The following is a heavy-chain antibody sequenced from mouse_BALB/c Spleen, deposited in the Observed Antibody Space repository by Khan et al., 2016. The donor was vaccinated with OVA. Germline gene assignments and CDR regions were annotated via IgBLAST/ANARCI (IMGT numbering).Heavy chain of an antibody. CDR3: TRRRGYYSSNPYFDY. V-gene: IGHV5-6-4*01. CDR1: GFSFSTYS. D-gene: IGHD1-1*01. J-gene: IGHJ2*01. CDR2: ISSGGSFT. Sequence: EVELVESGGDLVRPGGSLKLSCAASGFSFSTYSMSWVRQTPEKRLVWVATISSGGSFTYYPDSVKGRFTISRDNAKNSLYLQLSSLKSEDTAMYYCTRRRGYYSSNPYFDYWGQGTTLTVSS.